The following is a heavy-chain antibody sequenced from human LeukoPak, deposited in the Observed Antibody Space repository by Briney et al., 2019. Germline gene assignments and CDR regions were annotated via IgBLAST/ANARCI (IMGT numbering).Heavy chain of an antibody. CDR1: GGTFSSYA. CDR2: IIPILGIA. CDR3: ARGGGYHYDSSGFYSGGGY. D-gene: IGHD3-22*01. J-gene: IGHJ4*02. V-gene: IGHV1-69*04. Sequence: SAKVSCKASGGTFSSYAITWVRQAPGQGLEWMGRIIPILGIANYAQKFQGRVTITADKSTSTAYIELSSLRSEDTAVYYCARGGGYHYDSSGFYSGGGYWGQGTLVSVSS.